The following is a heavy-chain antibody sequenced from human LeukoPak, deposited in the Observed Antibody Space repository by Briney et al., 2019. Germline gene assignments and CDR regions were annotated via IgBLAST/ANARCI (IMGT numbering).Heavy chain of an antibody. CDR3: AKSPTVDAAFDI. D-gene: IGHD4-23*01. V-gene: IGHV3-33*06. Sequence: GGSLRLSCGASGFTFSNYGMHWVRQAPGKGLEWVAVIWYDGSNKYYADSVKGRFTISRDSSKNTLFLHMNSLRAEDTALYYCAKSPTVDAAFDIWGQGTMVTVSS. CDR1: GFTFSNYG. CDR2: IWYDGSNK. J-gene: IGHJ3*02.